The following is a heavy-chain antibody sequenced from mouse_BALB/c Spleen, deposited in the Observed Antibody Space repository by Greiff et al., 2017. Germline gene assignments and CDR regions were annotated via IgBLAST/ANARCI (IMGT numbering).Heavy chain of an antibody. V-gene: IGHV3-2*02. CDR1: GYSITSDYA. CDR3: ARDGD. Sequence: EVKLMESGPGLVKPSQSLSLTCPVPGYSITSDYAWNWIRQFPGNKLEWMGYISYSGSTSYNPSLKSRISITRDTSKNQFFLQLNSVTTEDTATYYCARDGDWGQGTTLTVSS. J-gene: IGHJ2*01. CDR2: ISYSGST. D-gene: IGHD1-2*01.